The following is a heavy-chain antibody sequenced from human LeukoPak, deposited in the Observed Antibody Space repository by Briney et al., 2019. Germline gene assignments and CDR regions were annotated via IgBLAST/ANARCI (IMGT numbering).Heavy chain of an antibody. CDR3: ARGIDYDILTDPPSRFDP. CDR2: IYYSGST. J-gene: IGHJ5*02. V-gene: IGHV4-31*03. Sequence: PSETLSLTCTVSGGSISSGGYYWSWIRQHPGKGLEWIGYIYYSGSTYYNPSLKSRVTISVDTSKNQFSLKLSSVTAAGTAVYYCARGIDYDILTDPPSRFDPWGQGTLVTVSS. D-gene: IGHD3-9*01. CDR1: GGSISSGGYY.